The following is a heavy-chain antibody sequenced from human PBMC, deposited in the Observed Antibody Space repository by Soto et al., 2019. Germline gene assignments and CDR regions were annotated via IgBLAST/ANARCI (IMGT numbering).Heavy chain of an antibody. V-gene: IGHV1-69*06. CDR1: GGTFSSYA. Sequence: QVQLVQSGAEVKKPGSSVKVSCKASGGTFSSYAISWVRQAPGQGLEWMGGIIPIFGTANYAQKFQGRVTITADKSTSTAYMELSSLRSEDTAVYYCASHLSVYTAMVTSDYYYYGMDVWGQGTTVTVSS. CDR2: IIPIFGTA. J-gene: IGHJ6*02. CDR3: ASHLSVYTAMVTSDYYYYGMDV. D-gene: IGHD5-18*01.